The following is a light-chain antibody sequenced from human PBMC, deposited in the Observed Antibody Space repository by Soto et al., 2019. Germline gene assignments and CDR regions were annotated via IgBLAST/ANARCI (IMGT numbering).Light chain of an antibody. V-gene: IGLV1-40*01. J-gene: IGLJ2*01. CDR2: GDT. Sequence: QSVLTQPPSVSGAPGQKVTISCTGSSSNIGAGYSVHWYQQLPGRAPKLLIYGDTKRPSGVPDRFSGSKAGTSASLAITGLQAEDEADYYCQSYGGSLSGPVVFGGGTKLTVL. CDR3: QSYGGSLSGPVV. CDR1: SSNIGAGYS.